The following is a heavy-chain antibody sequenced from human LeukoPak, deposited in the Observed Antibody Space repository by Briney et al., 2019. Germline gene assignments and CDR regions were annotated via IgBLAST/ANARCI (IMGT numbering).Heavy chain of an antibody. CDR1: GGSFSGYY. D-gene: IGHD3-22*01. CDR2: INHSGST. Sequence: KSSETLSLTCAVYGGSFSGYYWSWIRQPPGKGLEWIGEINHSGSTNYNPSLKSRVTISVDTSKNQFPLKLSSVTAADTAVYYCAREGMDYYDSSRVRFDPWGQGTLVTVSS. J-gene: IGHJ5*02. CDR3: AREGMDYYDSSRVRFDP. V-gene: IGHV4-34*01.